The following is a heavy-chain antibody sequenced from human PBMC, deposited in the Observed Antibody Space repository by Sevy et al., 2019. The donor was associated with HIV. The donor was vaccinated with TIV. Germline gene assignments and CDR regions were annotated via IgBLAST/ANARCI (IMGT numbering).Heavy chain of an antibody. J-gene: IGHJ6*02. CDR2: INPNSGGK. D-gene: IGHD3-3*02. V-gene: IGHV1-2*02. CDR1: GYTFTGYY. CDR3: AREPRIYGMDV. Sequence: ASVKVSCKASGYTFTGYYMHWVRQAPGQGLEWMGWINPNSGGKNYAQKFQGRVTMTRDTSNSTAYMELSRLRSDDTAVYYCAREPRIYGMDVWGQGTTVTVSS.